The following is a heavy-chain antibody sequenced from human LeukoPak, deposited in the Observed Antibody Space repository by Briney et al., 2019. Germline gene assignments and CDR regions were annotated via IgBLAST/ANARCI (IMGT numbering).Heavy chain of an antibody. Sequence: SETLSLTCTVSGGSISSSSYYWGWIRQPPGKGLEWIGSIYYSGSTYYNPSLKSRVTISVDTSKNQFSLKLSSVTAADTAVYYCASSIHQGLFDPWGQGTLVTVSS. CDR2: IYYSGST. D-gene: IGHD2-2*01. CDR1: GGSISSSSYY. J-gene: IGHJ5*02. V-gene: IGHV4-39*07. CDR3: ASSIHQGLFDP.